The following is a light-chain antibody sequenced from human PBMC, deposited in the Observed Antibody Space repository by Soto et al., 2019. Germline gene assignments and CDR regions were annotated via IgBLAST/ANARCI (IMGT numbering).Light chain of an antibody. J-gene: IGKJ5*01. CDR2: GAS. CDR3: QQYGSSLIT. V-gene: IGKV3-20*01. CDR1: QSVNNNY. Sequence: EIVLTQSPGTLSLSPGERATLSCRASQSVNNNYLAWHQQKPGQAPRLLIFGASSRATGIPDRFSGSGSGTDFTLTISRVEPEDFAVYYCQQYGSSLITFGRGTRLE.